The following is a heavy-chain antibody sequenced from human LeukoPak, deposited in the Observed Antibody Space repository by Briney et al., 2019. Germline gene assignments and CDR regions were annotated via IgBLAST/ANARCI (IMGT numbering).Heavy chain of an antibody. Sequence: GRSLRLSCAASGFTFSSYGMHWVRQAPGKGLEWVAVIWYDGSNKYYADSVKGRFTISRDNSKNTLYLQMNSLRAEDTAVYYCARDIGLAVVVPAAFDYWGQGTLVTVSS. CDR3: ARDIGLAVVVPAAFDY. CDR2: IWYDGSNK. CDR1: GFTFSSYG. D-gene: IGHD2-2*01. J-gene: IGHJ4*02. V-gene: IGHV3-33*01.